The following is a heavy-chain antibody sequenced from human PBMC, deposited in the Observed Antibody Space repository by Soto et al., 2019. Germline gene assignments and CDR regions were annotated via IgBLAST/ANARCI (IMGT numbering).Heavy chain of an antibody. V-gene: IGHV3-64D*06. CDR1: GFTFSTYA. Sequence: PGGSLRLSCSASGFTFSTYAMHWVRQAPGKGLEYVSAISNNGGSTYYADSVKGRFTISRDNSKNTLYLQMSSLRTADTAIYYCVKGGITMVRGVLFAYWGQGTPVNVSS. CDR2: ISNNGGST. D-gene: IGHD3-10*01. J-gene: IGHJ4*02. CDR3: VKGGITMVRGVLFAY.